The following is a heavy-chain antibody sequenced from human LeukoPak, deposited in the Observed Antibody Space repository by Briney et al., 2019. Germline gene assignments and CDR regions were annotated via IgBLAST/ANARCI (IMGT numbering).Heavy chain of an antibody. J-gene: IGHJ5*02. CDR1: GFTFSSSA. Sequence: GGSLRLSCAASGFTFSSSAMHWVRQAPGKGLEYVSAISSNGGSTYYANSVKGRFTISRDNSKNTLYLQMGSLRAEDMAVYYCARVAVAGTAILNWFDPWGQGTLVTVSS. CDR3: ARVAVAGTAILNWFDP. V-gene: IGHV3-64*01. D-gene: IGHD6-19*01. CDR2: ISSNGGST.